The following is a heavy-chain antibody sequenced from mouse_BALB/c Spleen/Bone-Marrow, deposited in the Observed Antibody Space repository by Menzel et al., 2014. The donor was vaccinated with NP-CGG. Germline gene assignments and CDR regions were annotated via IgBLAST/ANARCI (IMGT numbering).Heavy chain of an antibody. J-gene: IGHJ2*01. CDR2: IFPGIGTT. CDR1: GYTFTNYW. V-gene: IGHV1S132*01. CDR3: AGGGNYGY. D-gene: IGHD2-1*01. Sequence: QVQLQQSGAELVKPGASVKLSCKTSGYTFTNYWTQWVKQRPGQGLGWIGEIFPGIGTTYYNEKFKGKATLTIDTSSSTAYMQLSSLTSEDSAVYCCAGGGNYGYWGQGTTLTVSS.